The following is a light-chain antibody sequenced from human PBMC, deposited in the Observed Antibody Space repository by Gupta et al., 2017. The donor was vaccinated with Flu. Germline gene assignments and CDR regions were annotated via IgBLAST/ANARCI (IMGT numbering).Light chain of an antibody. Sequence: QSVTISCTRTSSDVEGYNCVSWYRQHPGKAPKHMIYDDTQRPTGVPDRFSGYESENTASLTIAGLQAGDEADYYCCSYAGSPLGVGTGNKVNGL. J-gene: IGLJ1*01. V-gene: IGLV2-11*01. CDR1: SSDVEGYNC. CDR2: DDT. CDR3: CSYAGSPLG.